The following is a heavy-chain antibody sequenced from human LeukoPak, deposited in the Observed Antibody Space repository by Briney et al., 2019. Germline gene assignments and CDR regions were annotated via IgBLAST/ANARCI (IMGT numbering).Heavy chain of an antibody. J-gene: IGHJ3*01. Sequence: GGSLRLSCAASGFNFITAAMTWVRQAPGRGLEWVSLIGSSGGSTYYADSVKGRFTISRDDSNHTLSLQMNSLRVEDTAIYYCVKDIQLSTWGLGTMVTVSS. CDR3: VKDIQLST. CDR2: IGSSGGST. V-gene: IGHV3-23*01. CDR1: GFNFITAA. D-gene: IGHD5-24*01.